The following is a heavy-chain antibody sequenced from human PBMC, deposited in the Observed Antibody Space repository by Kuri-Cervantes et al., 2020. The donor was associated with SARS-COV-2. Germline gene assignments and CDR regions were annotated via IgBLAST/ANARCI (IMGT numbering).Heavy chain of an antibody. D-gene: IGHD2-2*01. V-gene: IGHV4-39*01. Sequence: GSLRLSCTVSGGSISSSSYYWGWIRQPPGKGLEWIGSIYYSGSTYYNPSLKSRVTISVDTSKNQFSLKLSSVTAADTAVYYCARGLRGVVPAAITVDYWGQGTLVTVSS. CDR1: GGSISSSSYY. J-gene: IGHJ4*02. CDR2: IYYSGST. CDR3: ARGLRGVVPAAITVDY.